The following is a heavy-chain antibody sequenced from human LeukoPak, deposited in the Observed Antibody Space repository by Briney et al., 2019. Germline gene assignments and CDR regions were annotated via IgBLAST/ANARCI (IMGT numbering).Heavy chain of an antibody. CDR1: GFSFSTYG. CDR3: ARGGALTSFDS. V-gene: IGHV1-18*01. D-gene: IGHD1-26*01. CDR2: TSAYNGKT. J-gene: IGHJ4*02. Sequence: ASVKVSCKASGFSFSTYGFSWVRPAPGQGLEWMGWTSAYNGKTNYAQKFQGRVTMTTDTSTTTVYMDLRSLRSDDTAVYFCARGGALTSFDSWGQGTLITVSS.